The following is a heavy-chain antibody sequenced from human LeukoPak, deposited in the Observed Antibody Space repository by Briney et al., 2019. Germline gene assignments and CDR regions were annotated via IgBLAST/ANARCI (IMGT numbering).Heavy chain of an antibody. Sequence: GGSLRLSCAASGYTFSSFSINWVRQAPGKGLEWVSSISVRSNYIYYADSVRGRFTISRDDARDSLYLQMNSLRAEDTAVYCCARDAPGEPIVVVPAAMAHWGQGTLVTVSS. CDR3: ARDAPGEPIVVVPAAMAH. CDR2: ISVRSNYI. D-gene: IGHD2-2*01. J-gene: IGHJ4*02. V-gene: IGHV3-21*01. CDR1: GYTFSSFS.